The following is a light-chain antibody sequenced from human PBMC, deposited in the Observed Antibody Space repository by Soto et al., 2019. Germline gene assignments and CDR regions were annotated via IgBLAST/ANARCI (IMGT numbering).Light chain of an antibody. J-gene: IGKJ1*01. CDR3: QRYNAFSQT. CDR2: DAS. Sequence: DSQMTHSPSTLSASVGDRVTITCRASQSINSWVAWYQQKPGKAPKVLISDASTLESGVPSRFSGSGSGTEFTLTIGGLQPDDFATYYCQRYNAFSQTFGQGTKV. CDR1: QSINSW. V-gene: IGKV1-5*01.